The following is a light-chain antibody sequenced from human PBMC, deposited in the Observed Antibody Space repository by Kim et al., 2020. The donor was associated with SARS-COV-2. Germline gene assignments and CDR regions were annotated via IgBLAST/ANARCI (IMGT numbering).Light chain of an antibody. Sequence: VSVGDRVTLTCRASQDIGHYLAWYQQKPGKVPKLLISDASTLRSGVPSRFSGSGSGTDFTLTINSLQPEDVATYYCQKYDGAPWTFGQGTKVDIK. CDR3: QKYDGAPWT. CDR2: DAS. V-gene: IGKV1-27*01. CDR1: QDIGHY. J-gene: IGKJ1*01.